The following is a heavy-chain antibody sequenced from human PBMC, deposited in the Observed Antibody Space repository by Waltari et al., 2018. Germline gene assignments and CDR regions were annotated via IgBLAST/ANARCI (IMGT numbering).Heavy chain of an antibody. Sequence: QVQLVQSGAEVKKPGSSVKVSCKASGGTFSSYAISWVRQAPGQGHEWMGGIIPIFGTAKYGKKLQGRVRVTADESTRTAYMGLSSLRSEDTAVYYCARDWFRKSGYPIKGAFDIWGQGTMVTVSS. CDR3: ARDWFRKSGYPIKGAFDI. D-gene: IGHD3-22*01. CDR2: IIPIFGTA. J-gene: IGHJ3*02. CDR1: GGTFSSYA. V-gene: IGHV1-69*01.